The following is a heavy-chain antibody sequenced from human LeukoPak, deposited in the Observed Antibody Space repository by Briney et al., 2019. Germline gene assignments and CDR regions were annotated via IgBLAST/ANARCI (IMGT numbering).Heavy chain of an antibody. J-gene: IGHJ6*02. CDR1: GYTFTGYY. V-gene: IGHV1-2*02. D-gene: IGHD3-10*01. Sequence: ASVKVSCKASGYTFTGYYMHWVRQAPGQGLEWMGWINPNSGGTNYAQKFQGRVTMTRDMSISTAYMELSRLRSDDTAVYYCARDPNRITKGMDVWGQGTTVTVSS. CDR3: ARDPNRITKGMDV. CDR2: INPNSGGT.